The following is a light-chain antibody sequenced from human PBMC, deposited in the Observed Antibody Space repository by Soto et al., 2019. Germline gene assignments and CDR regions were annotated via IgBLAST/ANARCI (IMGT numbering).Light chain of an antibody. V-gene: IGKV3-20*01. CDR1: QSVNRN. CDR3: QQYGGSPPT. J-gene: IGKJ1*01. Sequence: EIVMTQSPATLSVSPGERATLSCRASQSVNRNLAWYQQKPGQAPRLLMYGASTRATGIPARFSGSGSGTDFTLTINRLEPEDFAVYCCQQYGGSPPTFGQGTKVDIK. CDR2: GAS.